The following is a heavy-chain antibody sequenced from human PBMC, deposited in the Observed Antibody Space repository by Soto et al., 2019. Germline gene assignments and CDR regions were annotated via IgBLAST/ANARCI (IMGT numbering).Heavy chain of an antibody. J-gene: IGHJ6*02. Sequence: ASVKVSCKASGYTFTSYYMHWVRQAPGQGLEWMGIINPSGGSTSYAQKFQGRVTMTRDTSTSTVYMELSSLRSEDTAVYYCARDYCSSTSCYPSYYYYGMDVWGQGTTVTVSS. CDR1: GYTFTSYY. V-gene: IGHV1-46*01. CDR2: INPSGGST. D-gene: IGHD2-2*01. CDR3: ARDYCSSTSCYPSYYYYGMDV.